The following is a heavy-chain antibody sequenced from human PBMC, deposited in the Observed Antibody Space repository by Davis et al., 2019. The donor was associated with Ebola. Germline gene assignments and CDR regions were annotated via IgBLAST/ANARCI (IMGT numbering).Heavy chain of an antibody. V-gene: IGHV3-33*08. Sequence: GGSLRLSCAASGFTFSSYWMSWVRQAPGKGLEWVAVIWYDGSNKYYADSVKGRFTISRDNSKNTLYLQMNSLRAEDTAVYYCARDLRYYYYGMDVWGQGTTVTVSS. CDR1: GFTFSSYW. J-gene: IGHJ6*02. CDR3: ARDLRYYYYGMDV. CDR2: IWYDGSNK. D-gene: IGHD3-10*01.